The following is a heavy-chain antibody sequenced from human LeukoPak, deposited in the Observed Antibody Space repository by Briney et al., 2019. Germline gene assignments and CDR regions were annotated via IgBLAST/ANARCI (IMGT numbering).Heavy chain of an antibody. Sequence: GGSLRLSCAASGFTFSSYAMSWVRQAPGKGLEWVAVISYDGSNKYYADSVKGRFTISRDNSKNTLYLQMNSLRAEDTAVYYCAKDSALRWYYFDYWGQGTLVTVSS. D-gene: IGHD4-23*01. CDR1: GFTFSSYA. CDR3: AKDSALRWYYFDY. V-gene: IGHV3-30*18. CDR2: ISYDGSNK. J-gene: IGHJ4*02.